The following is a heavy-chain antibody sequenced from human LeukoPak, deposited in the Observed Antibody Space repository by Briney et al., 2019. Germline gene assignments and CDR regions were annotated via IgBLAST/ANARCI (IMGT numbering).Heavy chain of an antibody. V-gene: IGHV3-30*04. J-gene: IGHJ4*02. CDR2: ISSDGTNK. Sequence: GGSLRLSCAASGFTFNRYDIHWVRQAPGKGLEWVAVISSDGTNKNYADSVKGRFTISRDNPKNTLYLQMSSLRTEDTAVYYCTRNSRLAWVGEAGLVYWGQGTLVTVSS. CDR3: TRNSRLAWVGEAGLVY. D-gene: IGHD3-10*01. CDR1: GFTFNRYD.